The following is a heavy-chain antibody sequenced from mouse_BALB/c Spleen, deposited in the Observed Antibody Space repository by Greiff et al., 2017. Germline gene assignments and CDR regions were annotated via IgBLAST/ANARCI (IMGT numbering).Heavy chain of an antibody. V-gene: IGHV10-1*02. D-gene: IGHD1-1*01. J-gene: IGHJ3*01. CDR2: IRSKSNNYAT. CDR1: GFTFNTYA. Sequence: EVQLVESGGGLVQPKGSLKLSCAASGFTFNTYAMNWVRQAPGKGLEWVARIRSKSNNYATYYADSVKDRFTISRDDSQSMLYLQMNNLKTEDTAMYYCVRPYGSSERLPWFAYWGQGTLVTVSA. CDR3: VRPYGSSERLPWFAY.